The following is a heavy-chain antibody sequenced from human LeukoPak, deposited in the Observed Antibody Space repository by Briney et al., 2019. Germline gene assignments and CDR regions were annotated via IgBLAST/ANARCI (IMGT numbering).Heavy chain of an antibody. CDR2: IYYSGST. CDR1: GGSISSYY. CDR3: ARHLECSSSWYGNWFDP. D-gene: IGHD6-13*01. Sequence: SETLSLTCTVSGGSISSYYWSWIRQPPGKGLEWIGYIYYSGSTNYNPSLKSRVTISVDTSKNQFSLKLSSVTAADTAVYYCARHLECSSSWYGNWFDPWGQGTLVTVSS. V-gene: IGHV4-59*08. J-gene: IGHJ5*02.